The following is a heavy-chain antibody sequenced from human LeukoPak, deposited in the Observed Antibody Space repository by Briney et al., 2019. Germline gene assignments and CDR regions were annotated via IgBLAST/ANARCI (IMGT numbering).Heavy chain of an antibody. CDR1: GYTFSDYY. CDR2: INPKSGGT. D-gene: IGHD5-18*01. J-gene: IGHJ4*02. Sequence: ASVKVSCKASGYTFSDYYLHWVRQAPGQGLEWMGWINPKSGGTKYVQKLQGRVTMTTDTSTSTAYMELRSLRSDGTAVYYCAREEDSYGYVVYWGQGTLVTVSS. CDR3: AREEDSYGYVVY. V-gene: IGHV1-2*02.